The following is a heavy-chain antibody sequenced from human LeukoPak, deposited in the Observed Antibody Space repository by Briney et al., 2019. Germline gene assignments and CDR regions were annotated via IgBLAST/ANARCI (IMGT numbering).Heavy chain of an antibody. V-gene: IGHV5-10-1*01. Sequence: GGSLEISFKGSGCSFTSYWMSWVRPMPGKGLEWMGRIDPSDSYTNYSPSFQGHVTISADKSISTAYLQWSSLKASDTAMYYCAIYSSGWYRVYWGQGTLVTVSS. J-gene: IGHJ4*02. CDR2: IDPSDSYT. D-gene: IGHD6-19*01. CDR1: GCSFTSYW. CDR3: AIYSSGWYRVY.